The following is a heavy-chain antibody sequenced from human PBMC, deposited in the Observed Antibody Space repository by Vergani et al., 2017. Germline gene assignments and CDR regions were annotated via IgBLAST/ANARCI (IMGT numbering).Heavy chain of an antibody. J-gene: IGHJ6*02. CDR2: IYPGDSDT. D-gene: IGHD2-2*02. V-gene: IGHV5-51*03. CDR3: ARGGCSSTSCYSNAYYYYGMDV. CDR1: GYSFTSYW. Sequence: EVQLVQSGAEVKKPGESLKISCKGSGYSFTSYWIGWVRQMPGKGLEWMGIIYPGDSDTRYSPSFQGQVTISADKSISTAYLQWSSLKASDTAMYYCARGGCSSTSCYSNAYYYYGMDVWGQGTTVTVSS.